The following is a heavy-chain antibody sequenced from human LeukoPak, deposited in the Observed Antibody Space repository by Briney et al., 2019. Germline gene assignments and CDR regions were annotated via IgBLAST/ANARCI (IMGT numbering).Heavy chain of an antibody. D-gene: IGHD3/OR15-3a*01. CDR2: ISSSDGST. Sequence: PGGSLRLSCAASGFTFRNYAMHWVRQAPGKGLEYVSAISSSDGSTYYANSVKGRFTTSRDNSKNTLYLQMGSLRVEDMAVYYCAREERGLAIDYWGQGTLVTVSS. CDR1: GFTFRNYA. CDR3: AREERGLAIDY. J-gene: IGHJ4*02. V-gene: IGHV3-64*01.